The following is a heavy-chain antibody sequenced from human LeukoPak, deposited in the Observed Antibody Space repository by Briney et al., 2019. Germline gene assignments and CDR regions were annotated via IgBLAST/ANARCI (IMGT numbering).Heavy chain of an antibody. CDR2: MNPNSGNT. J-gene: IGHJ6*02. CDR3: ARAKDYYYYYGMDV. V-gene: IGHV1-8*01. CDR1: GYTFTSYD. Sequence: ASVKVSCKASGYTFTSYDINWVRQATGQGLAWMGWMNPNSGNTGYAQKFQGRVTMTRNTSISTAYMELSSLRSEDTAVYYCARAKDYYYYYGMDVWGQGTTVTVSS.